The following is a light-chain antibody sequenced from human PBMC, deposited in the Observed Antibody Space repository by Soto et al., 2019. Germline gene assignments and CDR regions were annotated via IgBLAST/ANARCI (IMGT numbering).Light chain of an antibody. CDR1: QSISDT. J-gene: IGKJ1*01. V-gene: IGKV3-15*01. CDR2: GAS. CDR3: QQYRSSPWT. Sequence: EIVMTQSPATLAVAPGVRSTLSCRASQSISDTLAWYQQKPGQAPRLLIHGASTRAPGFPARFSGSGSGTDFTLTISRLEPEDFAVYYCQQYRSSPWTFGQGTKVDIK.